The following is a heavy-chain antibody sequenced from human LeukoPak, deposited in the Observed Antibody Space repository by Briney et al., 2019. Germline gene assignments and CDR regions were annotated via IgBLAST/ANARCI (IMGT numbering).Heavy chain of an antibody. D-gene: IGHD5-18*01. J-gene: IGHJ4*02. V-gene: IGHV1-2*02. Sequence: ASVKVSCKPSGYTFTGYYMHWVRQAPGQGLEWMGWINPNSGGTNYAQKFQGRVTMTRDTSISTAYMELSRLRSDDTAVYYCARGEDTAMVSPGFDYWGQGTLVTVSS. CDR1: GYTFTGYY. CDR2: INPNSGGT. CDR3: ARGEDTAMVSPGFDY.